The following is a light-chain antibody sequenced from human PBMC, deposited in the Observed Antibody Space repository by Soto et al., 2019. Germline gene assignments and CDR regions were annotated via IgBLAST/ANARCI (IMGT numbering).Light chain of an antibody. J-gene: IGKJ3*01. V-gene: IGKV2-30*01. CDR1: QGLVYSNGNTY. CDR3: MQGTHWPPT. CDR2: QVS. Sequence: DVVMTQSPLSLTVTLGQPASLSCKSSQGLVYSNGNTYLNWFQQRPGQAPRRLIYQVSNRDSEIPDRFSGSGSGTDFTLKISRVEAEDVGVYYCMQGTHWPPTFGPGTKVEIE.